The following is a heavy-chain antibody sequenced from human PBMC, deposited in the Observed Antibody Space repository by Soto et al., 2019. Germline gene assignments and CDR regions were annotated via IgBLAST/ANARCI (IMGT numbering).Heavy chain of an antibody. V-gene: IGHV4-31*03. D-gene: IGHD6-25*01. CDR3: ARGLPSAAGFDY. CDR1: GGSISSGGYY. CDR2: IYYSGST. J-gene: IGHJ4*02. Sequence: SETLSRTCTVSGGSISSGGYYWSWIRQHPGKGLAWIGYIYYSGSTYYNPSPKSRVTISVDTSKNQFSLKLSSVTAADTAVYYCARGLPSAAGFDYWGQGTLVTVSS.